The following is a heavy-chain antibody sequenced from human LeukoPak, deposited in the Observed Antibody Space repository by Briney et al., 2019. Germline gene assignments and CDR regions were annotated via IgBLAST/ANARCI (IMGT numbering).Heavy chain of an antibody. CDR1: GFTFSSYA. D-gene: IGHD3-10*01. CDR3: TFGSGT. Sequence: GGSLRLSCAASGFTFSSYAMSWVRQAPGKGLEWVSVIYSGGSTYYADSVKGRFTISRDNSKNTLYLQMNSLRAEDSAVYYCTFGSGTWGQGTLVTVSS. V-gene: IGHV3-23*03. J-gene: IGHJ4*02. CDR2: IYSGGST.